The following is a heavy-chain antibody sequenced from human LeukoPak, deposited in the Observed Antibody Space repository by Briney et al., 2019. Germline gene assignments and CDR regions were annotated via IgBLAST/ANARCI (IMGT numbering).Heavy chain of an antibody. CDR2: ISGSGGTT. J-gene: IGHJ4*02. CDR3: ARKSDSSGYYSTFYYFDY. CDR1: GFTFNNYA. D-gene: IGHD3-22*01. Sequence: GGSLRLSCAASGFTFNNYAMSWVRQAPGKGLEWVSAISGSGGTTYYADSVKGRFTFSRDNSKNSLYLQMNSLRAEDTAVYYCARKSDSSGYYSTFYYFDYWGQGTLVTVSS. V-gene: IGHV3-23*01.